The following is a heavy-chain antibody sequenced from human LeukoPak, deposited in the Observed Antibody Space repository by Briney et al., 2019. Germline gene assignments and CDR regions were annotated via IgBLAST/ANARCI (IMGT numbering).Heavy chain of an antibody. CDR3: ARGAEAETSPLDY. J-gene: IGHJ4*02. CDR1: GFTFSSYA. D-gene: IGHD6-13*01. V-gene: IGHV1-2*02. CDR2: INPKTGAA. Sequence: GGSLRLSCAASGFTFSSYAMSWVRQAPGQGLEWLGWINPKTGAADYAQQFRGRITMTRDTSINTDYMEMKRVTSDDTAVYYCARGAEAETSPLDYWGQGTLVTVSS.